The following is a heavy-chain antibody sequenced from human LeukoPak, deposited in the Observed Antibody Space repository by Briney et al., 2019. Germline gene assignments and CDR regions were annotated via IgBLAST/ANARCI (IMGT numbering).Heavy chain of an antibody. CDR2: INHSGST. Sequence: SETLSLTCAVYGGSFSGYYWSWIRQPPGKGLEWIGEINHSGSTNYNPSLKSRVTISVDTSKNQFSLKLSSVTAADTAVYYCARVGRLGYCSSTSCGGDWFDPWGQGTLVTVSS. CDR3: ARVGRLGYCSSTSCGGDWFDP. V-gene: IGHV4-34*01. CDR1: GGSFSGYY. J-gene: IGHJ5*02. D-gene: IGHD2-2*01.